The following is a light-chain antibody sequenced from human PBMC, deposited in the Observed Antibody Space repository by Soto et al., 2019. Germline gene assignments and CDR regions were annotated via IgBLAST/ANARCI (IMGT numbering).Light chain of an antibody. CDR3: QQYNIWWT. J-gene: IGKJ1*01. V-gene: IGKV3-15*01. CDR1: QSVSSN. CDR2: GAS. Sequence: EIVMTPSPATLSVSPGERATPSCRASQSVSSNLAWYQQKPGQPPRLLIYGASTRATGIPARFSGGGSGTEFTLTISSLQSEDFAVYYCQQYNIWWTFGQGTKVDIK.